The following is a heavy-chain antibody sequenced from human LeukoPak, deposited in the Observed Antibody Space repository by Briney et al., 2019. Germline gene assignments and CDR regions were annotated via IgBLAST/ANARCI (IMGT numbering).Heavy chain of an antibody. CDR1: GYTFTGYY. CDR2: INPNSGNT. CDR3: ARDWIDGVVDY. D-gene: IGHD2-2*03. Sequence: ASVKVSCKASGYTFTGYYMHWVRQAPGQGGEWMGWINPNSGNTGYAQKFQGRVTMTRDTSTSTVYMELSSLRSEDTAVYYCARDWIDGVVDYWGQGPLVTVS. J-gene: IGHJ4*02. V-gene: IGHV1-2*02.